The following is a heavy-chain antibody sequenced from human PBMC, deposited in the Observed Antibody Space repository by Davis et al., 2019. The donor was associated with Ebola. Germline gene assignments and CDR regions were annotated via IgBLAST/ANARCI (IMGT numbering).Heavy chain of an antibody. CDR3: ARSQWLVHSYGY. J-gene: IGHJ4*02. CDR2: INHSGST. D-gene: IGHD6-19*01. CDR1: GGSFSGYY. Sequence: SETLSPTCAVYGGSFSGYYWSWIRQPPGKGLEWIGEINHSGSTNYNPSLKSRVTISVDTSKNQFSLKLSSVTAADTAVYYCARSQWLVHSYGYWGQGTLVTVSS. V-gene: IGHV4-34*01.